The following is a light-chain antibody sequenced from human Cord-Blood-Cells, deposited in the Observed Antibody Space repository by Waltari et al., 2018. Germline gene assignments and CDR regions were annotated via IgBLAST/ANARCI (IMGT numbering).Light chain of an antibody. CDR1: QSISSY. V-gene: IGKV1-39*01. Sequence: DIQLTQSSSSLSASVGDSVPITCRASQSISSYLNWYQQKPGKAPKLLIYAASSLQSGVPSRFSGSGSGTDFTLTISSLQPEDFATYYCQQSYSTPWTFGQGTKVEIK. J-gene: IGKJ1*01. CDR2: AAS. CDR3: QQSYSTPWT.